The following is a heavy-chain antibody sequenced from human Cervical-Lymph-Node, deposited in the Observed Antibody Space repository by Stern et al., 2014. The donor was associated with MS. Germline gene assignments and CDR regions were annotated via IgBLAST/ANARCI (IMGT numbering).Heavy chain of an antibody. Sequence: VQLVESGAEVKQPGASVKVSCKTSGYSFTRYDIHWVRQAPGQGLEWMGLIVPGVGSTAYAQTWQGRVSMTRDTSATTVYMELRSLRSEDPAVYYCARSGLGGAVGSWGQGTLVTVSA. J-gene: IGHJ5*02. V-gene: IGHV1-46*04. CDR3: ARSGLGGAVGS. CDR2: IVPGVGST. CDR1: GYSFTRYD. D-gene: IGHD3-10*01.